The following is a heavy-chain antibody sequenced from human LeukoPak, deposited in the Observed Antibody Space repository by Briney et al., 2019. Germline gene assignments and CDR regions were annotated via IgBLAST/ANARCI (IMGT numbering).Heavy chain of an antibody. CDR3: ARGWSSRWKNFDY. CDR1: AYTFTSYD. V-gene: IGHV1-8*01. CDR2: MDPNSGNT. Sequence: SVTVSCKASAYTFTSYDINWVRQAAGQVLEWMGWMDPNSGNTGYAQKFQGRVTMTRNTSISTAYMELSRLRSEDTAVYYCARGWSSRWKNFDYWGQGTLVTVSS. D-gene: IGHD6-13*01. J-gene: IGHJ4*02.